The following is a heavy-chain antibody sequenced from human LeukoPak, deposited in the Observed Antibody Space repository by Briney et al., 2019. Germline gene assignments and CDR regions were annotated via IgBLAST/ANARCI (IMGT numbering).Heavy chain of an antibody. D-gene: IGHD3-10*01. CDR3: RGDFRDFYGSGSYVGEFDF. V-gene: IGHV3-48*04. Sequence: GGSLRLSCAASGFTFSSYSMNWVRQAPGKGLEWVSYISSSSSTIYYADSVKGRFTISRDNAKNSLYLQMNSLRAEDTAVYYWRGDFRDFYGSGSYVGEFDFWGQGTLVTVSS. J-gene: IGHJ4*02. CDR1: GFTFSSYS. CDR2: ISSSSSTI.